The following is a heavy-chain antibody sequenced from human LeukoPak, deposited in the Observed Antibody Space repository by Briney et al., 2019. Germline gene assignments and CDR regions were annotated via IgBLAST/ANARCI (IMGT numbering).Heavy chain of an antibody. V-gene: IGHV3-53*01. Sequence: PGGSLRLSCAASGFTVSSNYMSWVRQAPGKGLEWVSVIYSGGSTYYADSVKGRFTISRDNSKNTLYLQMNSLRAEDTAVYYCARDRGDILTGYYNLRASWYFDLWGRGTLVTVSS. CDR2: IYSGGST. D-gene: IGHD3-9*01. CDR1: GFTVSSNY. CDR3: ARDRGDILTGYYNLRASWYFDL. J-gene: IGHJ2*01.